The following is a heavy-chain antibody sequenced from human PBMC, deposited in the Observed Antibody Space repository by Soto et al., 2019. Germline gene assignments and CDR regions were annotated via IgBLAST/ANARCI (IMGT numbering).Heavy chain of an antibody. CDR2: ISWNSGSI. J-gene: IGHJ3*02. CDR3: ANEPSETYDTNAFDI. CDR1: GVRVEIYV. V-gene: IGHV3-9*01. Sequence: GGSTKVASAACGVRVEIYVMDWVRQDPGKGLEWVSGISWNSGSIGYADSVKGRFTISRDNAKNSLYLQMNSLRAEDTALYYCANEPSETYDTNAFDICGQGTIV. D-gene: IGHD1-26*01.